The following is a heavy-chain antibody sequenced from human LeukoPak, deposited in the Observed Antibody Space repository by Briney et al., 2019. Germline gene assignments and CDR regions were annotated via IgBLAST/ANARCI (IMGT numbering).Heavy chain of an antibody. V-gene: IGHV3-48*03. CDR1: GFTFSIYE. CDR2: ISSSGTTI. J-gene: IGHJ4*02. D-gene: IGHD2-2*01. CDR3: ARETDSTLFDY. Sequence: GGSLRLSCAASGFTFSIYEMNWVRQAPGKGLEWVSYISSSGTTIYYADSVKGRFTISRDNAKNSLYLQMNGLRAEDTAVFYCARETDSTLFDYWGQGTLVTVSS.